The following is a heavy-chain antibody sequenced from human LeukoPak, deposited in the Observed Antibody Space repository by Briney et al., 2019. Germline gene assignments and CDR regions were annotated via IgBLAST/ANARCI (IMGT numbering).Heavy chain of an antibody. CDR3: AKDYSSGWYFFDY. V-gene: IGHV3-74*01. D-gene: IGHD6-19*01. Sequence: PGGSLRLSCAASGFTFSSYWMHWVRQAPGKGLVWVSRINSDGSSTSYADSVKGRFTISRDNSKNTLYLQMNSLRAEDTALYYCAKDYSSGWYFFDYWGQGTLVTVSS. J-gene: IGHJ4*02. CDR2: INSDGSST. CDR1: GFTFSSYW.